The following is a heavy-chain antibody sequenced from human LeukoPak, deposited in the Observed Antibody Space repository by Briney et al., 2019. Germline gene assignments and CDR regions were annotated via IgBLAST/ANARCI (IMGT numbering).Heavy chain of an antibody. D-gene: IGHD3-22*01. V-gene: IGHV3-11*06. Sequence: GGSLRLSCAASGFTFSDYYMSWIRQAPGKGLEWVSYISSSSSYTNYADSVKGRFTISRDNAKNSLYLQMNSLRAEDTAVYYCARGGLYYYDSSGYVGAFDIWGQGTMVTVSS. CDR1: GFTFSDYY. CDR3: ARGGLYYYDSSGYVGAFDI. CDR2: ISSSSSYT. J-gene: IGHJ3*02.